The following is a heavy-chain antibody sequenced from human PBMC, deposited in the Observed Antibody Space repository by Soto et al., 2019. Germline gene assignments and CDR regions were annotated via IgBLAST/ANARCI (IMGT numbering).Heavy chain of an antibody. Sequence: SVKVSCKASGGTFSSYAISWVRQAPGQGLEWMGGIIPIFGTANYAQKFQGRVTITADKSTSTAYMELSSLRSEDTAVYYCASQSSSSWYSEYFQHWGQGTLVTVSS. D-gene: IGHD6-13*01. CDR3: ASQSSSSWYSEYFQH. V-gene: IGHV1-69*06. J-gene: IGHJ1*01. CDR2: IIPIFGTA. CDR1: GGTFSSYA.